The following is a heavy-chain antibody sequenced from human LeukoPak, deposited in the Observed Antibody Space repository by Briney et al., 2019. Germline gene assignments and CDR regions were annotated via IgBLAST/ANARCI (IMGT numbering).Heavy chain of an antibody. CDR2: IYYSGST. CDR1: GGSMSGYY. J-gene: IGHJ6*02. D-gene: IGHD3-22*01. CDR3: ARDRRYYDTSGTVYYDAMDV. V-gene: IGHV4-59*01. Sequence: SETLSLTCTVSGGSMSGYYWSWIRQPPGKGLEWIGYIYYSGSTNYNPSLESRVTISVDTSKNHSSLRLSSATAADTAVYYCARDRRYYDTSGTVYYDAMDVWGQGTTVTVSS.